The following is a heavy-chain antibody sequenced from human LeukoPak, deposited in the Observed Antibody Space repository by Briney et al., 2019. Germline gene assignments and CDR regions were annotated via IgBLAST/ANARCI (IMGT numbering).Heavy chain of an antibody. CDR2: FDPEDGET. J-gene: IGHJ4*02. CDR3: ATVVVHRGSYFDH. Sequence: ASVPVPCKDSGYTLHELSMHWVRQAPGKGLEWMGGFDPEDGETIYAQKFHGRVNITEDTSTDTAYMELSSLRSEDTAVYYCATVVVHRGSYFDHWGRGTLVTVSS. V-gene: IGHV1-24*01. D-gene: IGHD1-26*01. CDR1: GYTLHELS.